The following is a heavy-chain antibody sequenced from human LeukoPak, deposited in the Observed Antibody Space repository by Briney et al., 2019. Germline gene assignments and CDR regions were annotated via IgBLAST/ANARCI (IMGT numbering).Heavy chain of an antibody. V-gene: IGHV4-30-4*08. CDR1: GGSISSGDYY. Sequence: PSQTLSLTCTVSGGSISSGDYYWSWIRQPPGKGLEWIGYIYYSGSTYYNPSLKNRVTISVDTSKNQFSLKLSSVTAADTAVYYCARDHYYDSSGTRNFDYWGQGTLVTVSS. CDR3: ARDHYYDSSGTRNFDY. D-gene: IGHD3-22*01. CDR2: IYYSGST. J-gene: IGHJ4*02.